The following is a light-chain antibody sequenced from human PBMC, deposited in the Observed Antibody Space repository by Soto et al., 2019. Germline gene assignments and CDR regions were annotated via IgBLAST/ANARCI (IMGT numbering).Light chain of an antibody. V-gene: IGKV3-15*01. Sequence: VMTQSPATLSLSPGESATLSCRAGQNIHTNLAWYQQKPGQAPRLLSYGASTGATGLPARLSGSGSGTEFTLTINRLQAEDCAVYYCQKYYNWPRTCGQGTRLEIK. CDR1: QNIHTN. CDR2: GAS. CDR3: QKYYNWPRT. J-gene: IGKJ5*01.